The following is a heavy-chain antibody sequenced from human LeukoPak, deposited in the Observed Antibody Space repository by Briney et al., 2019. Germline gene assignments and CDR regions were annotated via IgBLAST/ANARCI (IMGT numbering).Heavy chain of an antibody. D-gene: IGHD6-6*01. CDR2: ISQSGTT. Sequence: SETLSLTCIVSGVSISTYSWNWIRQSPGKGLEWIGYISQSGTTSYNSSLKSRVTISVDTSNNHLSLRLTSVTAADTAVYYCARAPLAAPEYFDYWGQGTLVTVSS. J-gene: IGHJ4*02. CDR1: GVSISTYS. V-gene: IGHV4-59*08. CDR3: ARAPLAAPEYFDY.